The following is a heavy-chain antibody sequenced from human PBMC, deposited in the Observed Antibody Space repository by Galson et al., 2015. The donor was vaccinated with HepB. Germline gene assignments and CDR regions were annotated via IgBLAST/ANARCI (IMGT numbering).Heavy chain of an antibody. CDR2: ISSSSSYI. Sequence: SLRLSCAASGFTFSSYSMNWVRQAPGKGLEWVSSISSSSSYIYYADSVKGRFTISRDNAKNSLYLQMNSLRAEDTAVYYCARDLGYSSGWYGDAFDIWGQGTMVTVSS. J-gene: IGHJ3*02. CDR1: GFTFSSYS. V-gene: IGHV3-21*01. CDR3: ARDLGYSSGWYGDAFDI. D-gene: IGHD6-19*01.